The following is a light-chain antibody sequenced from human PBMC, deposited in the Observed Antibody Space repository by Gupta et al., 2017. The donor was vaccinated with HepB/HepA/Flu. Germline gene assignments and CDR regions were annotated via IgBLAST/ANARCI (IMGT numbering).Light chain of an antibody. CDR2: PAS. CDR1: QDISNS. Sequence: DIQMTQTPPSLSASVGDRVTITCRASQDISNSLAWYQQKQGKGPKLLIFPASTLQSGVPSRFSGSGSGTDFTLTISSLQPEDVATYYCQKVNSAPWTFGQGTKVEIK. CDR3: QKVNSAPWT. V-gene: IGKV1-27*01. J-gene: IGKJ1*01.